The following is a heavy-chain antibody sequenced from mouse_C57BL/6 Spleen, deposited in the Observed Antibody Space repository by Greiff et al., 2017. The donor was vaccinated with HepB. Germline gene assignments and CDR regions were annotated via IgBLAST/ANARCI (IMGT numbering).Heavy chain of an antibody. Sequence: VQLQQSGPELVKPGASVKISCKASGYAFSSSWMNWVKQRPGKGLEWIGRIYPGDGDTNYNGKFKGKATLTADTSSSTAYMQLSSLTSEDSAVYFCGGGYFDVWGTGTTVTVSS. CDR2: IYPGDGDT. CDR3: GGGYFDV. V-gene: IGHV1-82*01. CDR1: GYAFSSSW. J-gene: IGHJ1*03.